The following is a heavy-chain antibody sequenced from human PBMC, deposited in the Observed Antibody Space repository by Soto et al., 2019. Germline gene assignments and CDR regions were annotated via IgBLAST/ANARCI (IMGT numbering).Heavy chain of an antibody. CDR2: INWNSGTI. CDR3: ARVSASYYYNYYDY. D-gene: IGHD3-22*01. V-gene: IGHV3-9*01. J-gene: IGHJ4*01. CDR1: GFTFDDYA. Sequence: PGGSLRLSCVASGFTFDDYAMHWVRQAPGKGLEWVSGINWNSGTIVYADSVKGRFTVSRDNAMNSLYLQMNSLRSEDTALYYCARVSASYYYNYYDYWGHGTLVTVSS.